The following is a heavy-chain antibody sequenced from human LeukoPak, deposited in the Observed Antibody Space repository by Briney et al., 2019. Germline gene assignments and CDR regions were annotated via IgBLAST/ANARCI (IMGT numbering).Heavy chain of an antibody. CDR2: ISSSGSTI. D-gene: IGHD6-13*01. Sequence: GGSLRLSCAASGFTFSDYYMSWIRQAPGKGLEWVSYISSSGSTIYYADSVKGRFTVSRDNAKNSLYLQMNSLRAEDTAVYYCARESQQQLSFDYWGQGTLVTVSS. CDR3: ARESQQQLSFDY. J-gene: IGHJ4*02. V-gene: IGHV3-11*01. CDR1: GFTFSDYY.